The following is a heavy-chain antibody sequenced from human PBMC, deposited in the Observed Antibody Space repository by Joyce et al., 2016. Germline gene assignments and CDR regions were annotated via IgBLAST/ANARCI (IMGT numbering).Heavy chain of an antibody. D-gene: IGHD4-23*01. Sequence: EVQLVESGGGLVQPGGSLRLSCAASGFTFSSYWMYWVRKAPGEGVVWVSRINRDGSSTTYAASVKGRFTISRGNAENTLYLQMNSLRAEDTAVYYCARLRRWSGPSDCWGQGTLVTVSS. CDR2: INRDGSST. V-gene: IGHV3-74*03. J-gene: IGHJ4*02. CDR3: ARLRRWSGPSDC. CDR1: GFTFSSYW.